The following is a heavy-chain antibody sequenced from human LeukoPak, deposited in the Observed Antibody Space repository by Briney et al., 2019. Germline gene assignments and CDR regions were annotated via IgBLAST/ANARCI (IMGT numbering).Heavy chain of an antibody. Sequence: GASVKVSCKASGYTFTDYEMHWVRQAPGQGLEWMGWISPKSGDTNHAQKFQGRVTMTRDTSISTAYMELSRLRSDDTAVYYCARDIPYYDILTGYYPWGQGTLVTVSS. CDR2: ISPKSGDT. CDR1: GYTFTDYE. V-gene: IGHV1-2*02. CDR3: ARDIPYYDILTGYYP. D-gene: IGHD3-9*01. J-gene: IGHJ5*02.